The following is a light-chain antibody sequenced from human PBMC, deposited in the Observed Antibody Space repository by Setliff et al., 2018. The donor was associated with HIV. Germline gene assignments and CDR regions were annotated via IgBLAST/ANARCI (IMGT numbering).Light chain of an antibody. CDR3: SSSRSSTIEV. J-gene: IGLJ1*01. CDR2: DVS. CDR1: SSDVGGYNY. V-gene: IGLV2-14*01. Sequence: QSALAQPASVSGSPGQSITISCTGTSSDVGGYNYVSWYQQHPGKAPKLMIYDVSKRPSGVSDRFSGSKSGNTAPLTISGLQAEDEADYYCSSSRSSTIEVFGTGTKVTVL.